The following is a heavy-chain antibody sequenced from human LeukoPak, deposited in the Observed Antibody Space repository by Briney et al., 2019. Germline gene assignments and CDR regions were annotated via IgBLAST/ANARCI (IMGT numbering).Heavy chain of an antibody. CDR1: GDSFSSNSSA. J-gene: IGHJ3*01. Sequence: SQTLSLTCAISGDSFSSNSSACNWIRQSPSRGLEWLGRTYYRSKWYNDYAASVKSRITINPDTSKNQFSLQLNSVTPEDTAVYYCARGGQGDGYSADEAFDFWGQGTMVTVSS. V-gene: IGHV6-1*01. D-gene: IGHD5-24*01. CDR2: TYYRSKWYN. CDR3: ARGGQGDGYSADEAFDF.